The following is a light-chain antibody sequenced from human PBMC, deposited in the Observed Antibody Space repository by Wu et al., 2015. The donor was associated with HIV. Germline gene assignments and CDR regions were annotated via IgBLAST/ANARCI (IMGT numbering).Light chain of an antibody. CDR3: QHYASSPLT. J-gene: IGKJ4*01. Sequence: VLTQSPGTLSLSPGERATLSCRASQSVRSNYLAWYQQKAGQAPRLLIYGASTRATDIPDRFSGSGSGTDFTLTISRLETEDFAVYYCQHYASSPLTFGGGTKVEIK. CDR2: GAS. V-gene: IGKV3-20*01. CDR1: QSVRSNY.